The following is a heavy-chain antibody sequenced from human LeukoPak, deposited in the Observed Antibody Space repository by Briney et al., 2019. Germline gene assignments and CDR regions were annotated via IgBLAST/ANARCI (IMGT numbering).Heavy chain of an antibody. CDR1: GASVSSASY. CDR3: ARSRAFNSGAFDP. D-gene: IGHD1-26*01. J-gene: IGHJ5*02. Sequence: SETLSLTCTVTGASVSSASYWTWIRQPPGKGVEWIAHIYNGVNTNYNPSLKSRVTISVDTSKNQFSLRLNSVTAADTAVYYCARSRAFNSGAFDPWGQGSLVTVSS. V-gene: IGHV4-61*01. CDR2: IYNGVNT.